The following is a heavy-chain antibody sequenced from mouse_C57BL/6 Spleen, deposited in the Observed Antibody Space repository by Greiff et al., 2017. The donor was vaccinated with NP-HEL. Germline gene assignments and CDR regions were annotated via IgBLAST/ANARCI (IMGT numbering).Heavy chain of an antibody. CDR3: ARHEAVIYYDYAWFAY. J-gene: IGHJ3*01. Sequence: VKLQESGAELVKPGASVKLSCKASGYTFTEYTIHWVKQRSGQGLEWIGWFYPGSGSIKYNEKFKDKATLTADKSSSTVYMELSRLTSEDSAVYFCARHEAVIYYDYAWFAYWGQGTLVTVSA. CDR1: GYTFTEYT. V-gene: IGHV1-62-2*01. D-gene: IGHD2-4*01. CDR2: FYPGSGSI.